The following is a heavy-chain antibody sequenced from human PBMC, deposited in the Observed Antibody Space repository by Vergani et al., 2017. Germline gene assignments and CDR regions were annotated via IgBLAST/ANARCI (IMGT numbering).Heavy chain of an antibody. CDR3: AKGAYYYGSGSLFRSFRTKFYFDY. Sequence: EVQLLESGGGLVQPGGSLRLSCAASGLTFSSYAMSWVRQAPGKGLEWVSAISGSGGSTYYADSVKGRFTISRDNSKNTRYLQMNSLRAEDTAVYYCAKGAYYYGSGSLFRSFRTKFYFDYWGQGTLVTVSS. V-gene: IGHV3-23*01. J-gene: IGHJ4*02. CDR2: ISGSGGST. D-gene: IGHD3-10*01. CDR1: GLTFSSYA.